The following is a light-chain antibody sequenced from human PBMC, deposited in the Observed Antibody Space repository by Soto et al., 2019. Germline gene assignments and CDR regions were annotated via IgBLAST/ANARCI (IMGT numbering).Light chain of an antibody. J-gene: IGKJ5*01. CDR3: QQYNNWPPLIN. CDR1: QSIVTY. V-gene: IGKV1-39*01. Sequence: DIQMSQPPSSLSASVGDRVTITCRASQSIVTYLNWYLQKPGKAPKLLIYAASNLQSGVPSRFSGSGSGTDFTLTISSLQPEDFAVYYCQQYNNWPPLINFGQGTRLEIK. CDR2: AAS.